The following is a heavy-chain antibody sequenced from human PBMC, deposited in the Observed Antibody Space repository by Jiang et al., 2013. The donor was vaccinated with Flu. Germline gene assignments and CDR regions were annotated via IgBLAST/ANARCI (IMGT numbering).Heavy chain of an antibody. V-gene: IGHV4-39*07. CDR3: ASQHWDHGVGSYYMSH. Sequence: GLVKPSETLSLTCTVSGGSFSGEKSYWGWIRQSPGKGLEWIGSIYYSGTTYYNPSLTSRVTISVDTSKKQFSLKLRSVTAADTAVYYCASQHWDHGVGSYYMSHWGQGTLVTVSS. CDR2: IYYSGTT. D-gene: IGHD3-10*01. J-gene: IGHJ4*02. CDR1: GGSFSGEKSY.